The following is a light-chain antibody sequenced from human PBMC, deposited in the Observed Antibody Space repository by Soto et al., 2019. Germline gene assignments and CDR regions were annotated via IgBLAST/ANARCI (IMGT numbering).Light chain of an antibody. V-gene: IGKV4-1*01. CDR1: QTVLYSSNNRDY. CDR3: HQYYDSPLT. CDR2: WAS. Sequence: DIVMTQSPDSLAVSLGERATINCRSSQTVLYSSNNRDYLAWYQQKPGQPPKLLIYWASARESGVPDRFSGSGSGTDFTLTISSLQDEDVAVYCCHQYYDSPLTFGGGTKVDIK. J-gene: IGKJ4*01.